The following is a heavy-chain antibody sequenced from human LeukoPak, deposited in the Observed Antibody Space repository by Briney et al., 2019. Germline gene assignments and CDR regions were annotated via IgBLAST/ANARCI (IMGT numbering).Heavy chain of an antibody. V-gene: IGHV1-2*02. CDR3: ATLPIVGATNYAFDM. CDR2: INPNSGGT. CDR1: GYTFTGYY. Sequence: ASVKVSCKASGYTFTGYYMHWVRQAPGQGLEWMGWINPNSGGTKYAQKFQGRVTMTRDTSISTAYMELSRLRSDDPAVYYCATLPIVGATNYAFDMWGQGTMVTVSS. D-gene: IGHD1-26*01. J-gene: IGHJ3*02.